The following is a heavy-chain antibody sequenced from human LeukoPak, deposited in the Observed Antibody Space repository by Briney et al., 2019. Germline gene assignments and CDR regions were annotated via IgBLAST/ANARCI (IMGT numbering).Heavy chain of an antibody. CDR1: AGSIISHY. V-gene: IGHV4-59*11. CDR3: AREYYYDSSAYYRYFDY. CDR2: IYYSGST. D-gene: IGHD3-22*01. J-gene: IGHJ4*02. Sequence: PSETLSLTCTVSAGSIISHYWSWIRQPPGKGLEWIGYIYYSGSTNFNPSLKSRVTISIDTSKNQFSLNLSSVTAADTAVYYCAREYYYDSSAYYRYFDYWGQGALVTVSS.